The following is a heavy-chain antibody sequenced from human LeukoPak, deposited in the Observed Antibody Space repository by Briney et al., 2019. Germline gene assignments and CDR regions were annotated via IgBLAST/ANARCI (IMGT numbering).Heavy chain of an antibody. V-gene: IGHV4-59*01. CDR1: GGSISSYY. J-gene: IGHJ4*02. CDR3: ARVRDRSSYFYDLDY. D-gene: IGHD3-22*01. CDR2: IHYSGST. Sequence: SETLSLTCTVSGGSISSYYGSWIRQPPGKGLEWIGCIHYSGSTNYNPSLKSRVTISVDTSKNQFSLKLSSVTAADTPVYYCARVRDRSSYFYDLDYWGQGTLVTVSS.